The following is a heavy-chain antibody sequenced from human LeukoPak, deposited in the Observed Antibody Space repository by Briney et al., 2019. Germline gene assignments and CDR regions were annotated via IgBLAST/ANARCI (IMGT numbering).Heavy chain of an antibody. V-gene: IGHV1-69*01. J-gene: IGHJ5*02. CDR1: GGTFSNIG. CDR3: ARDGGFGELFGDLNWFDP. D-gene: IGHD3-10*01. Sequence: GSSVKVSCKASGGTFSNIGISWVRQAPGQGLEWMGGIIPIFHTANYAQKFQGRVTLTADESTSTAYMELSSLRSEDTAVYYCARDGGFGELFGDLNWFDPWGQGTLVTVSS. CDR2: IIPIFHTA.